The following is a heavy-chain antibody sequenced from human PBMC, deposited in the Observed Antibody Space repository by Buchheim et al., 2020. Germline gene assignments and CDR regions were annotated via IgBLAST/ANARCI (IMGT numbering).Heavy chain of an antibody. J-gene: IGHJ4*02. V-gene: IGHV3-30-3*01. D-gene: IGHD3-22*01. Sequence: QVQLVESGGGVVQPGRSLRLSCAASGFTFSSYAMHWVRQAPGKGLEWGAVISYDGSNKYYADSVKGRFTISRDNSKNTLYLQMNSLRAEDTAVYYCAREFGSSGYYSFDYWGQGTL. CDR3: AREFGSSGYYSFDY. CDR2: ISYDGSNK. CDR1: GFTFSSYA.